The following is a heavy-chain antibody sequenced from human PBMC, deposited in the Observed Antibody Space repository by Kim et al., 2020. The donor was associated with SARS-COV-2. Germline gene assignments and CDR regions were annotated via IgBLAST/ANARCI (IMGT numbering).Heavy chain of an antibody. J-gene: IGHJ4*02. D-gene: IGHD6-6*01. Sequence: YYADSVKGRFTISRDNAKNSLYLQMNSLRAEDTAVYYCASNPGTSSATDYWGQGTLVTVSS. CDR3: ASNPGTSSATDY. V-gene: IGHV3-21*01.